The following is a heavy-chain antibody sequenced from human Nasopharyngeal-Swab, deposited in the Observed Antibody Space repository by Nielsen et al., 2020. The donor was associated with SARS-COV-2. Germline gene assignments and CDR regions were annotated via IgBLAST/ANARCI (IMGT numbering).Heavy chain of an antibody. CDR3: ARGQGPRHYYDSSGYYYDILGRGYYFDY. J-gene: IGHJ4*02. CDR2: INHSGST. D-gene: IGHD3-22*01. Sequence: WIRQPPGKGLEWIGEINHSGSTNYNPSLKSRVTISVDTSKNQFSLKLSSVTAADTAVYYCARGQGPRHYYDSSGYYYDILGRGYYFDYWGRGTLVTVSS. V-gene: IGHV4-34*01.